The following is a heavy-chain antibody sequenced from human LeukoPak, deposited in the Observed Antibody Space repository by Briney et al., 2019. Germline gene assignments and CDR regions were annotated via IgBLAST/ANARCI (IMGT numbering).Heavy chain of an antibody. D-gene: IGHD6-19*01. Sequence: GGSLRLSCAASGFTFDDYAMHWVRQAPGKGLEWVSGISWNSGSIGYADSVKGRFTISRDNAKNSLYLQMNSLRAEDTALYYCAYSSGWYRPFDYWGQGTLVTVSS. CDR3: AYSSGWYRPFDY. V-gene: IGHV3-9*01. CDR1: GFTFDDYA. CDR2: ISWNSGSI. J-gene: IGHJ4*02.